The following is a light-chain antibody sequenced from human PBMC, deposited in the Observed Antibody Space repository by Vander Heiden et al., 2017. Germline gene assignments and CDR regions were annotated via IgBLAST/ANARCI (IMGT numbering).Light chain of an antibody. CDR3: SSYTSSNTWV. CDR2: DVS. V-gene: IGLV2-14*01. J-gene: IGLJ3*02. Sequence: QSALPQPASVSGSPGQSITISCPGSSNAVGGYNYVSWYQQHPGKAPKLMIYDVSKRPSGVSNRFSGSKSGNTASLTISGLQAEDEADYYCSSYTSSNTWVFGGGTKLTVL. CDR1: SNAVGGYNY.